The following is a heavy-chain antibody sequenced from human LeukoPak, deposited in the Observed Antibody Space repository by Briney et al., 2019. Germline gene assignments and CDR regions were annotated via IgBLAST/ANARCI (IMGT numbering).Heavy chain of an antibody. CDR3: AKFNGHPTTNYYMDV. D-gene: IGHD3-10*01. CDR2: IFYDGSEE. CDR1: GFTIGTHG. J-gene: IGHJ6*04. Sequence: GGSLRLSCVASGFTIGTHGMHWVRQAPGKGLESVAIIFYDGSEEYHADSVKGRFSISRDISKNTLYLQMNSLRAEDTAVYYCAKFNGHPTTNYYMDVWGEGTTVTVSS. V-gene: IGHV3-33*06.